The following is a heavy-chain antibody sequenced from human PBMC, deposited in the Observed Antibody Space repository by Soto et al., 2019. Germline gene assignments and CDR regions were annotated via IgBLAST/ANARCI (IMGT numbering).Heavy chain of an antibody. CDR1: GGSISSSSYY. Sequence: TSETLSLTCTVSGGSISSSSYYWGWIRQPPGKGLEWIGSIYYSGSTYYNPSLKSRVTISVDTSKNQFSLKLSSVTAADTAVYYCARRRSRGSGSYYRVDWFDPWGQGTLVTSPQ. J-gene: IGHJ5*02. V-gene: IGHV4-39*01. D-gene: IGHD3-10*01. CDR2: IYYSGST. CDR3: ARRRSRGSGSYYRVDWFDP.